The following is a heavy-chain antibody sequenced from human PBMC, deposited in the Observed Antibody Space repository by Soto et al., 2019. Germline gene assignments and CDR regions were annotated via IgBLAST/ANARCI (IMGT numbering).Heavy chain of an antibody. D-gene: IGHD6-19*01. Sequence: GGSLRLSCAASGFLFDNFWMTWVRQAPGKGLEWVANIKQDGSEAYYVDSVKGRFTISRDNSRDSLYLQMNSLRAEDTAVYYCARDTGATVAGTFDFWGQGTLVTVSS. CDR3: ARDTGATVAGTFDF. J-gene: IGHJ4*02. CDR2: IKQDGSEA. CDR1: GFLFDNFW. V-gene: IGHV3-7*01.